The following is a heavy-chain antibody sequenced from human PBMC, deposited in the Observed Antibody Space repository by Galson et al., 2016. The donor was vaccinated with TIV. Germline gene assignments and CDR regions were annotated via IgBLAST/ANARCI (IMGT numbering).Heavy chain of an antibody. CDR2: ISSSTTTK. V-gene: IGHV3-48*02. J-gene: IGHJ6*02. CDR3: ARVQRPMTMVRGVVTTTVFSYYGMDV. Sequence: SLRLSCAASGLSFNSHDMNWVRQAPGEGLEWISYISSSTTTKDYADSVWGRFTISRDNAENPLYLQMNSLRDEDTAVYYCARVQRPMTMVRGVVTTTVFSYYGMDVWGQGTTVTVSS. CDR1: GLSFNSHD. D-gene: IGHD3-10*01.